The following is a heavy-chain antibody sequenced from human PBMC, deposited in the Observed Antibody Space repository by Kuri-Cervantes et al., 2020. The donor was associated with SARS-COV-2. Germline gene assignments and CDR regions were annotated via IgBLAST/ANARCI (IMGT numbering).Heavy chain of an antibody. V-gene: IGHV4-38-2*01. J-gene: IGHJ4*02. CDR3: ARGSRLYRIVLMVYAISHSDGNFDY. Sequence: GSLRLSCAVSGYSISSGYYWGWIRQPPGKGPEWIGSIYHSGSTYYNPSLKSRVTISVDTSKNQFSLKLSSVTAADTAVYYCARGSRLYRIVLMVYAISHSDGNFDYWGQGTLVTVSS. D-gene: IGHD2-8*01. CDR1: GYSISSGYY. CDR2: IYHSGST.